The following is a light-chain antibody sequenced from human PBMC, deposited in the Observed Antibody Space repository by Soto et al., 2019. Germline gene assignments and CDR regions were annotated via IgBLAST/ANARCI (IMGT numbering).Light chain of an antibody. CDR2: DAS. J-gene: IGKJ4*02. Sequence: DIPMTQSPSTLSASVGDRVTITCRASQSISSWLAWYQQKPGKAPKLLIYDASSLKSGGPSRFSGSGSGTEFALTLSIRRTEDVATYYCQQYNSYSPPLTFGGGTKVEIK. V-gene: IGKV1-5*01. CDR1: QSISSW. CDR3: QQYNSYSPPLT.